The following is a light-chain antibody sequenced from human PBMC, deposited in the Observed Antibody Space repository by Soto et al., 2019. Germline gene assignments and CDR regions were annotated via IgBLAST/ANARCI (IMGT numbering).Light chain of an antibody. CDR2: YDS. CDR3: QVWDSSSDHVV. V-gene: IGLV3-21*04. CDR1: NIGSTS. Sequence: SYELTQPPSVSVAPGKTARINCGGNNIGSTSVHWYQQKPGQAPVLVIYYDSDRPSGIPERFSGSNSGNTATLTLSRVEAGDEADYYWQVWDSSSDHVVFGGGTKLTVL. J-gene: IGLJ2*01.